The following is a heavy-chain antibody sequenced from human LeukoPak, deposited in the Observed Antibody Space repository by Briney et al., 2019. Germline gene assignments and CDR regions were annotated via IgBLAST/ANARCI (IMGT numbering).Heavy chain of an antibody. D-gene: IGHD6-19*01. CDR2: IEKDGSEK. V-gene: IGHV3-7*01. CDR1: RFTLSSYL. CDR3: AKEYSSGWADY. J-gene: IGHJ4*02. Sequence: GGSLRLSCAASRFTLSSYLMSGVRPAPGKGLEWVANIEKDGSEKCYVESVKGRFTISRDNSENKLDLKMNSLRAEDTAVYYCAKEYSSGWADYWGQGTLVTVSS.